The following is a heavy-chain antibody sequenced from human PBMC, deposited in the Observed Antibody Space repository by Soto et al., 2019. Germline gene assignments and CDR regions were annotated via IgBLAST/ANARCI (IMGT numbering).Heavy chain of an antibody. D-gene: IGHD3-3*01. CDR2: IYYSGST. Sequence: PSETLSLTCPVSGGSISSYYWSWIRQPPGKGLEWIGYIYYSGSTNYNPSLKSRVTISVDTSKNQFSLKLSSVTAADTAVYYCARSSNTIFGVAPLYWGQGTLVTVSS. J-gene: IGHJ4*02. CDR3: ARSSNTIFGVAPLY. V-gene: IGHV4-59*08. CDR1: GGSISSYY.